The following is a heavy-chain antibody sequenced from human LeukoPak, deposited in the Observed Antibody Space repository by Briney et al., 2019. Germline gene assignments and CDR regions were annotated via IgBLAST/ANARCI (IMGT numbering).Heavy chain of an antibody. CDR2: INPNTGAT. CDR1: GYTFTGYH. CDR3: AKERDGDAYYCHLDS. J-gene: IGHJ4*02. V-gene: IGHV1-2*06. Sequence: ASVKVSCTASGYTFTGYHMHWVRQAPGQGLQWLGRINPNTGATDYARRFQGRIIMTSDASVRTGYLELSGLTSDDTALYFCAKERDGDAYYCHLDSWGQGTLVTVSS. D-gene: IGHD3-10*01.